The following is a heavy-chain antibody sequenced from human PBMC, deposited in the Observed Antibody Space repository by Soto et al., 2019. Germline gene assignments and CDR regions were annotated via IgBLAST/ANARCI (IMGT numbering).Heavy chain of an antibody. Sequence: ASVKVSCKASGYTFTGYYMHWVRQAPGQGLEWMGWINPNSGDTNYAQKFQGWVTMTRDTSISTAYMELSRLRSDDTAVYYCARGDSYGYLVAFDIWGQGTMVTVSS. V-gene: IGHV1-2*04. J-gene: IGHJ3*02. CDR1: GYTFTGYY. D-gene: IGHD5-18*01. CDR2: INPNSGDT. CDR3: ARGDSYGYLVAFDI.